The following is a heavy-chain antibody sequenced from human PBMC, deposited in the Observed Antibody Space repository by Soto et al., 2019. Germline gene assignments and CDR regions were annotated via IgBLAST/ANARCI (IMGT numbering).Heavy chain of an antibody. CDR2: IYYSGST. CDR3: ACDYFPYGDYVGVHYFDY. J-gene: IGHJ4*02. Sequence: PSETLSLTCTVSGGSISSYYWSWIRQPPGKGLEWIGYIYYSGSTNYNPSLKSRVTISVDTSKNQFSLKLSSVAAADTAVYYCACDYFPYGDYVGVHYFDYWGQGTLVTVSS. D-gene: IGHD4-17*01. CDR1: GGSISSYY. V-gene: IGHV4-59*08.